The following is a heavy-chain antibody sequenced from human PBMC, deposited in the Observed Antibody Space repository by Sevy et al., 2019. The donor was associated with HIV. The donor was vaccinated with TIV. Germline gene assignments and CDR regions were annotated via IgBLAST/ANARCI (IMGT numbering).Heavy chain of an antibody. CDR3: ARDHLQTAMVPYYFDY. J-gene: IGHJ4*02. CDR1: GYTFTSYG. Sequence: ASVNVSCKASGYTFTSYGISWVRQAPGQGLEWMGWISAYNGNTNYAQKLQGRVTMTTDTSTSTAYMELRSLRSDDTAVYYCARDHLQTAMVPYYFDYWGQGTLVTVSS. V-gene: IGHV1-18*04. CDR2: ISAYNGNT. D-gene: IGHD5-18*01.